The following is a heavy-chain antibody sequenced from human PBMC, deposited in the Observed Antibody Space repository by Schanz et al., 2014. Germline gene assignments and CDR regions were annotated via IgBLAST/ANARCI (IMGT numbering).Heavy chain of an antibody. CDR3: ARASVYLVRGHLGVD. J-gene: IGHJ4*02. D-gene: IGHD3-10*01. CDR1: GYRFTSYA. Sequence: QVQLVQSGAEVKKPGASVKVSCKSSGYRFTSYAIHWVRQAPGQGLEWMGWISGYNGRTNYAQKFQDRVSMTTDTATGTTAVELRNRKSDDDAVYYCARASVYLVRGHLGVDWGQGTLVIVSS. CDR2: ISGYNGRT. V-gene: IGHV1-18*01.